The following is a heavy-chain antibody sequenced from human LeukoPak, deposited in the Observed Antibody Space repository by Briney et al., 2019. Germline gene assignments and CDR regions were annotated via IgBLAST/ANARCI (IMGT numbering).Heavy chain of an antibody. CDR3: ARGPIYLWLYYGMDV. J-gene: IGHJ6*02. V-gene: IGHV3-49*04. CDR1: GFSFGDHA. Sequence: GGSLRLSCTGSGFSFGDHAMSWVRQAPGKGLEWVGFIRSKAYGGTTEYAASVKGRFSISRDDSNNIAYLQMSSLESEDTVVYFCARGPIYLWLYYGMDVWGQGTTVTVSS. CDR2: IRSKAYGGTT. D-gene: IGHD5-18*01.